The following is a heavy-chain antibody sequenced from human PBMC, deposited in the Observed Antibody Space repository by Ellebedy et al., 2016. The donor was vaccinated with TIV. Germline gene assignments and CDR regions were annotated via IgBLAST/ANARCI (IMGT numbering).Heavy chain of an antibody. CDR1: GFTVSSNY. Sequence: GGSLRLSCVASGFTVSSNYMFWVRQAPGKGLEWVALQHSTGIPYYADSVRGRFTVSRADSQNKLFLQMNNLRGDDTAVYYCARTDCSGRSCYSFFNHWGQGTLVTVSS. CDR2: QHSTGIP. CDR3: ARTDCSGRSCYSFFNH. J-gene: IGHJ1*01. V-gene: IGHV3-53*01. D-gene: IGHD2-8*02.